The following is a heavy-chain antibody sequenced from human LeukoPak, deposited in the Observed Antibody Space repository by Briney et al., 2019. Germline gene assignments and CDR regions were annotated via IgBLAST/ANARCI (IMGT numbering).Heavy chain of an antibody. CDR3: AREKGEAMGRMSTEYYGMDV. D-gene: IGHD5-18*01. CDR1: GFTFSDYY. V-gene: IGHV3-11*01. CDR2: ISSSGSTI. Sequence: GGSLRLSCAASGFTFSDYYMSWIRQAPGKGLEWVSYISSSGSTIYYADSVKGRFTISRDNAKNSLYLQMNSLRAEDTAVYYWAREKGEAMGRMSTEYYGMDVWGQGTTVTVSS. J-gene: IGHJ6*02.